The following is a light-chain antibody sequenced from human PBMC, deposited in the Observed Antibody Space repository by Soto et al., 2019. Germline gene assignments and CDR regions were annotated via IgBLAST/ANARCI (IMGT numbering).Light chain of an antibody. CDR2: SNN. Sequence: QSVLTQPPSASGTPGQRVIISCSGSSSNIGSNPVNWYQHLPGAAPKLLIYSNNQRPSGVPDRFSGSKSGTSASLAISGLQSEDEADYYCATWDDSRNGVFGGGTKLTVL. J-gene: IGLJ2*01. CDR1: SSNIGSNP. CDR3: ATWDDSRNGV. V-gene: IGLV1-44*01.